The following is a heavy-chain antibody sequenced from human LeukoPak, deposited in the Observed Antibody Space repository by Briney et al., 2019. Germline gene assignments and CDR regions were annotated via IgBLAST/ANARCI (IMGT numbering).Heavy chain of an antibody. CDR1: GGSISSYY. J-gene: IGHJ4*02. V-gene: IGHV4-59*13. Sequence: PSETLSLTCTVSGGSISSYYWSWIRQPPGKGLEWIGYISYGGSTNYNPSLKSRVTISVDTSKNQFSLKLTSVTAADTATYYCARTGGYSSPLGFWGQGTLVTVSS. D-gene: IGHD4-11*01. CDR2: ISYGGST. CDR3: ARTGGYSSPLGF.